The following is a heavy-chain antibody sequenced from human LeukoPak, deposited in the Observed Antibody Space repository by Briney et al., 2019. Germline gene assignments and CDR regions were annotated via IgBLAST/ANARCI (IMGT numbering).Heavy chain of an antibody. V-gene: IGHV4-30-2*01. CDR1: GGSISSGGYS. J-gene: IGHJ4*02. CDR2: IYHSGST. Sequence: SQTLSLTCAVSGGSISSGGYSWSWIRQPPGKGLEWIGYIYHSGSTYYNPSLKSRVTISVDRAKNQFPLKLSSVTAADTAVYYCARSGGYTLDYWGQGTLVTVSS. D-gene: IGHD6-13*01. CDR3: ARSGGYTLDY.